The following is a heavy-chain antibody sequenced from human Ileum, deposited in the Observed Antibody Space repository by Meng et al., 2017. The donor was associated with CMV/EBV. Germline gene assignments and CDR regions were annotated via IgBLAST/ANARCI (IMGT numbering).Heavy chain of an antibody. Sequence: SSAAWNWIRQSPSRGLEWLGRTYFRSNWYHDYALSVKSRITINPDTSKNQFSLHLSSVTPEDTAVYYCARDRSYDPSGSYPRPVDYWGQGTLVTVSS. CDR3: ARDRSYDPSGSYPRPVDY. V-gene: IGHV6-1*01. J-gene: IGHJ4*02. D-gene: IGHD3-22*01. CDR1: SSAA. CDR2: TYFRSNWYH.